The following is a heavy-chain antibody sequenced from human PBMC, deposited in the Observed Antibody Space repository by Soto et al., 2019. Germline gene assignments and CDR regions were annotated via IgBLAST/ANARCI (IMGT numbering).Heavy chain of an antibody. CDR1: GDSASSNSAA. D-gene: IGHD3-3*01. V-gene: IGHV6-1*01. Sequence: SQTLSLTCAISGDSASSNSAAWNWVRLSPSRGLERLGRTIYKSKWYNDYALSVKSRITINPDTSKNRFSLQLNSVTPEDTAVYYCARAGVTFFGLVPHFDYWGQGTLVTVSS. CDR3: ARAGVTFFGLVPHFDY. J-gene: IGHJ4*02. CDR2: TIYKSKWYN.